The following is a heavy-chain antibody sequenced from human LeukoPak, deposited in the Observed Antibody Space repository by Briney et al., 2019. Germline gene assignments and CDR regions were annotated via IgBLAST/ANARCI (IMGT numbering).Heavy chain of an antibody. CDR1: GGTFTSYA. CDR3: ARQRVPAATYYFNY. V-gene: IGHV1-69*01. D-gene: IGHD2-2*01. CDR2: IIPIFGTA. Sequence: SVKVSCKASGGTFTSYAISWVRQAPGQGLEWMGGIIPIFGTANYAQKFQGRVTITADESTSTAYMELSSLRSEDTAVYYCARQRVPAATYYFNYWGQGTLVTVSS. J-gene: IGHJ4*02.